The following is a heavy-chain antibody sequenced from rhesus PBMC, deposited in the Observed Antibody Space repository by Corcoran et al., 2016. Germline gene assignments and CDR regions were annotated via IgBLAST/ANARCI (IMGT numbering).Heavy chain of an antibody. V-gene: IGHV4-65*01. CDR1: GGSVSSSNW. Sequence: QVQLQESGPGLVKPSETLSLTCAVSGGSVSSSNWWSWIRQPQGKGLEGIGYIRGSRGSTYHNPSLKSRVTISTDTSQNQFSLKLSSVTAADAAVYYCARFSDWGDYYPLFDYWGQGVLVTVSS. CDR2: IRGSRGST. CDR3: ARFSDWGDYYPLFDY. J-gene: IGHJ4*01. D-gene: IGHD3-34*01.